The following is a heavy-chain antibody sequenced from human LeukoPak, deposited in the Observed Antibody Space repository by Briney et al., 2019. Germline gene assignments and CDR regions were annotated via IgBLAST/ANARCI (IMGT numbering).Heavy chain of an antibody. CDR1: GSTFSSYD. J-gene: IGHJ4*02. Sequence: SGGSLRLSCAASGSTFSSYDMHWVRQAPGKGLEWVALIRYDGSNKYNADSVKGRFTISRDNSKNTMYLQMNNLRAEDTAVYYCAKDRRGGNYDYVWGSYRHRFDYWGQGTLVTVSS. V-gene: IGHV3-30*02. CDR3: AKDRRGGNYDYVWGSYRHRFDY. CDR2: IRYDGSNK. D-gene: IGHD3-16*02.